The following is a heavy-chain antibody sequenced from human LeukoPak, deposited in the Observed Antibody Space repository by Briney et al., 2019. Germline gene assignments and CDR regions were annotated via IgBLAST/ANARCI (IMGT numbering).Heavy chain of an antibody. J-gene: IGHJ4*02. Sequence: SETLSLTCAVYGGSFSGYYWSWIRQPPGKGLEWIGEINHSGSTNYNPSLKSRVIISVDTSKNQFSLKLSSVTAADTAVYYCARGPSILTGYYPFRYWGQGTLVTVSS. CDR1: GGSFSGYY. CDR3: ARGPSILTGYYPFRY. V-gene: IGHV4-34*01. CDR2: INHSGST. D-gene: IGHD3-9*01.